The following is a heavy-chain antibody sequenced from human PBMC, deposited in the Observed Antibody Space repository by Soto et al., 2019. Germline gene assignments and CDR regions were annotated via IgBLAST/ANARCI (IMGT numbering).Heavy chain of an antibody. CDR2: IGTAGDT. CDR3: AREPVQTYSGMPFDY. Sequence: EVQLVESGGGLVQPGGSLRLSCAASGFTFSSYDMHWVRQATGKGLEWVSAIGTAGDTYYPGSVKGRFTISRENAKNSLYLQMNSLRDEDTAVYYCAREPVQTYSGMPFDYWGQGTLVTVSS. CDR1: GFTFSSYD. D-gene: IGHD5-18*01. J-gene: IGHJ4*02. V-gene: IGHV3-13*01.